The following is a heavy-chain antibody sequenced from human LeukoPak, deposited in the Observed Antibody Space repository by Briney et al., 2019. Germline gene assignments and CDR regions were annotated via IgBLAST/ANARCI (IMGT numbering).Heavy chain of an antibody. CDR2: IYYSGST. Sequence: SETLSLTCTVSGGSISSYYWSWIRQPPGKGLEWIGYIYYSGSTNYNPSLKSRVTISVHTPKHQFSLKLRSVTAAATAVYYCARHMFRSTGLRFLEPDAFDIWGQGTMVTVSS. D-gene: IGHD3-3*01. CDR3: ARHMFRSTGLRFLEPDAFDI. J-gene: IGHJ3*02. CDR1: GGSISSYY. V-gene: IGHV4-59*08.